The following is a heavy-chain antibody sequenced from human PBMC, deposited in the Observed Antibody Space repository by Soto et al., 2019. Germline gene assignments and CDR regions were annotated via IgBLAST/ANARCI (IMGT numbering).Heavy chain of an antibody. Sequence: GASVKVSCKASGGTFSSYAISWVRQAPGQGLEWMGGITPIFGTANYAQKFQGRVTITADKSTSTAYMELSSLRSEDTAVYYCATIQSIYGSGSYFTPSQFDYWGQGTLVTVSS. D-gene: IGHD3-10*01. CDR2: ITPIFGTA. CDR3: ATIQSIYGSGSYFTPSQFDY. CDR1: GGTFSSYA. V-gene: IGHV1-69*06. J-gene: IGHJ4*02.